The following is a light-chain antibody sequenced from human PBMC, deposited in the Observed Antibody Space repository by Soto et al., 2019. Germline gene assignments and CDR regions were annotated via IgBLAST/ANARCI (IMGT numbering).Light chain of an antibody. V-gene: IGLV2-23*03. CDR2: ESS. CDR1: SNNIGNYNH. CDR3: CSSSARGSTFDVL. J-gene: IGLJ3*02. Sequence: QSVLTQPASVSGSPGQAITISCTGTSNNIGNYNHVSWYQLHPGKAPRLMIYESSQRPSGVSDRFSGSKSGNTASLTISGLQADDEADYYCCSSSARGSTFDVLFGGGTKLTVL.